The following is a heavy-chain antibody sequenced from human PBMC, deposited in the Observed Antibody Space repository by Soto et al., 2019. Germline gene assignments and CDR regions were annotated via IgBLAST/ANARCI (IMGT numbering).Heavy chain of an antibody. D-gene: IGHD1-7*01. CDR2: ISRSSSSM. CDR1: GFTFISYS. Sequence: PGGSLRLSCAASGFTFISYSMNWVRQAPGKGLEWVSYISRSSSSMYYADSVRGRFTISRDNAYNSLYLQMNSLRAEDTAVYYCAKDDWNYRDYYYYYGMDVWGQGTTVTVSS. J-gene: IGHJ6*02. V-gene: IGHV3-48*01. CDR3: AKDDWNYRDYYYYYGMDV.